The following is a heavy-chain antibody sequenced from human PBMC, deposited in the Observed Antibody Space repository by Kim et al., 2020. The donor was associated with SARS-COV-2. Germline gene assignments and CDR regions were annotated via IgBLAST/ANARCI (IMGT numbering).Heavy chain of an antibody. J-gene: IGHJ4*02. CDR3: ARDNAYGDYSVDY. V-gene: IGHV7-4-1*02. Sequence: AQGFTGRLVFSLDTSVSTAYLQISSLKAEDTAVYYCARDNAYGDYSVDYWGQGTLVTVSS. D-gene: IGHD4-17*01.